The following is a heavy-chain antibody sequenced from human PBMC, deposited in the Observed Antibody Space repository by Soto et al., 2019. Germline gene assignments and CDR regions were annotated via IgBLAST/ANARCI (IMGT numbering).Heavy chain of an antibody. J-gene: IGHJ5*02. V-gene: IGHV1-69*13. CDR1: GYTFSNYG. CDR2: IIPIFGTA. D-gene: IGHD2-15*01. Sequence: SVKVSCKASGYTFSNYGFSWVRQAPGQGLEWMGGIIPIFGTANYAQKFQGRVTITADESTSTAYMELSSLRSEDTAVYYCARDSGYCSGGSCPNWFDPWGQGTLVTVSS. CDR3: ARDSGYCSGGSCPNWFDP.